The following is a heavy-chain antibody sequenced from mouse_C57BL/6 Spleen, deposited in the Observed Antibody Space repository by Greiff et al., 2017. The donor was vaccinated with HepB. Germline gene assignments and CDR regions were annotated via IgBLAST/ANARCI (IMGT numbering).Heavy chain of an antibody. CDR3: ARVSPAPYPLFDY. J-gene: IGHJ2*01. CDR2: ISYDGSN. Sequence: DVKLVESGPGLVKPSQSLSLTCSVTGYSITSGYYWNWIRQFPGNKLEWMGYISYDGSNNYNPSLKNRISITRDTSKNQFFLKLNSVTTEDTATYYCARVSPAPYPLFDYWGQGTTLTVSS. CDR1: GYSITSGYY. D-gene: IGHD6-1*01. V-gene: IGHV3-6*01.